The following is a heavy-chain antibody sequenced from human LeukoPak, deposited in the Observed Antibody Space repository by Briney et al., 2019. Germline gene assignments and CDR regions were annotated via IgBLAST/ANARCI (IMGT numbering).Heavy chain of an antibody. CDR1: GYTFTSYY. V-gene: IGHV1-46*01. CDR3: ARSSGYYSSLFYMHV. CDR2: INPSGDPT. J-gene: IGHJ6*03. Sequence: ASVKVSCKASGYTFTSYYMHWVRQAPGQGLEWVGIINPSGDPTTYAQKFQGRVTMTSDMSTSTVYMELSSLRSEDTAVYYCARSSGYYSSLFYMHVWGKGTTVTVSS. D-gene: IGHD3-22*01.